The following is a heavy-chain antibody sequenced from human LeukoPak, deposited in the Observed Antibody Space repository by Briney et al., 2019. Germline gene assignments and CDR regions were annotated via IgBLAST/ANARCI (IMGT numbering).Heavy chain of an antibody. CDR3: ATGGVSAASGKPGYYYYYGMDV. D-gene: IGHD6-25*01. J-gene: IGHJ6*02. V-gene: IGHV1-24*01. CDR1: GYTLTELS. CDR2: FDPEDGET. Sequence: ASVKVSCKVSGYTLTELSMHWVRQAPGKVLEWMGGFDPEDGETIYAQKFQGRVTMTEDTSTDTAYMELSSLRSEDTAVYYCATGGVSAASGKPGYYYYYGMDVWGQGTTVTVSS.